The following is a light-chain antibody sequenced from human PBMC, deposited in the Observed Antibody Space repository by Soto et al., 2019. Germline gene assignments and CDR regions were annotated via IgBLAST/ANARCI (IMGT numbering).Light chain of an antibody. CDR1: QSLTYNY. CDR2: GIS. Sequence: EVVLTQSPGTLFLSPGERAALSCRASQSLTYNYLAWFQQKPGQAPRLLIYGISNRATGIPDRFSGSGSGTDFTLTISRLEPEDFAVYYCQRYGSSPPWTFGQGTKVEIK. J-gene: IGKJ1*01. V-gene: IGKV3-20*01. CDR3: QRYGSSPPWT.